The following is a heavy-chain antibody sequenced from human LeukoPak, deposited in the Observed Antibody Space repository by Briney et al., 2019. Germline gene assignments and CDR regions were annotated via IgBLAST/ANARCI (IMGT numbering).Heavy chain of an antibody. V-gene: IGHV4-39*01. CDR1: GGSISSSSYY. Sequence: SETLSLTCTVSGGSISSSSYYWGWIRQPPGKGLEWIGIIYYSGSTYYNPSLKSRVTISVDTSKNQFSLKLSSVTAADTAVYYCARQGGNRRLYYFDYWGQGTLVTVSS. CDR3: ARQGGNRRLYYFDY. J-gene: IGHJ4*02. CDR2: IYYSGST. D-gene: IGHD4-23*01.